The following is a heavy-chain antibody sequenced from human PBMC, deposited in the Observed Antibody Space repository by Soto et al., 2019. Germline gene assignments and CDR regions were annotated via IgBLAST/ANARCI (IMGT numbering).Heavy chain of an antibody. CDR2: ISGSGGST. CDR3: AKGGYNFFDAFDI. V-gene: IGHV3-23*01. J-gene: IGHJ3*02. Sequence: PGGSLRLSCAASGFTFSSYAMSWVRQAPGKGLEWVSAISGSGGSTYYADSVKGRFTISRDNSKNTLYLQMNSLRAEDTAVYYCAKGGYNFFDAFDIWGQWTMVTVSS. CDR1: GFTFSSYA. D-gene: IGHD5-12*01.